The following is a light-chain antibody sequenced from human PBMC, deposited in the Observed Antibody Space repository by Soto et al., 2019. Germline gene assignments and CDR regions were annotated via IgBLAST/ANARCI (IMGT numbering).Light chain of an antibody. CDR2: GAS. J-gene: IGKJ4*01. CDR3: QQYGSSFLT. V-gene: IGKV3-20*01. Sequence: EIVLTQSPGTLSLSPGERATLSCRASQSVRSRYLAWYQQKPGQAPSLVIYGASSRATGIPDRFSGSGSGTDFTLTISRLEPEDFAVYYCQQYGSSFLTFGGGTKVEIK. CDR1: QSVRSRY.